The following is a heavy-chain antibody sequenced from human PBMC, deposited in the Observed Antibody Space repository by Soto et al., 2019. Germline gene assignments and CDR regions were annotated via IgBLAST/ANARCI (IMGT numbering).Heavy chain of an antibody. CDR2: IYYSGST. CDR3: ARDVAGVLDY. CDR1: GGSISSYY. V-gene: IGHV4-59*01. D-gene: IGHD6-19*01. Sequence: PSETLSLTCTVSGGSISSYYWSWIRQPPGKGLEWIGYIYYSGSTNYNPSLKSRVTISVDTSKNQFSLKLSSVTAADTAVYYWARDVAGVLDYWGQGTLVTVSS. J-gene: IGHJ4*02.